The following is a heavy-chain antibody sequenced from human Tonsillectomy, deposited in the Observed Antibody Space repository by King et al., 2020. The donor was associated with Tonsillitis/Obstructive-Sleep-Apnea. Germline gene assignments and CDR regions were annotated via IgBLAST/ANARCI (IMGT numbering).Heavy chain of an antibody. CDR1: GGSISSYY. CDR3: ARDGGYNWDLCDY. D-gene: IGHD1-20*01. V-gene: IGHV4-59*01. CDR2: IYYSGST. Sequence: QLQESGPGLVKPSETLSLTCTVSGGSISSYYWSWIRQPPGKGLEWLGYIYYSGSTNYNPSLKSRVTISVDTSENQFSLNLSSVTAADTAVYYCARDGGYNWDLCDYWGQGTLVTVSS. J-gene: IGHJ4*02.